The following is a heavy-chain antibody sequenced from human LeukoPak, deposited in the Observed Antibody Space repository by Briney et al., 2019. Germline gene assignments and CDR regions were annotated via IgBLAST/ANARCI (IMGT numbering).Heavy chain of an antibody. Sequence: SVKVSCKASGGTFSSYAISWVRQAPGQGLEWMGGIIPIFGTANYAQKFQGRVTITTDESTSTAYMELSSLRSGDTAVYYCASNYYYDSSGYYFFDYWGQGTLVTVSS. CDR2: IIPIFGTA. CDR3: ASNYYYDSSGYYFFDY. CDR1: GGTFSSYA. D-gene: IGHD3-22*01. J-gene: IGHJ4*02. V-gene: IGHV1-69*05.